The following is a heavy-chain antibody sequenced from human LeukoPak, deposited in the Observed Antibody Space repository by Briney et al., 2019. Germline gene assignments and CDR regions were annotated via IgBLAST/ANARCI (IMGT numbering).Heavy chain of an antibody. J-gene: IGHJ4*02. CDR3: ARVVRGVYNLDY. V-gene: IGHV4-59*01. Sequence: SETLSLTCTVSGGSISSYYWSWIRQPPGKGLEWIGYIYYSGSTNYNPSLKSRVTISVDTSKNQFSLKLSSVTAANTAVYYCARVVRGVYNLDYWGQGTLVTVSS. CDR1: GGSISSYY. D-gene: IGHD3-10*01. CDR2: IYYSGST.